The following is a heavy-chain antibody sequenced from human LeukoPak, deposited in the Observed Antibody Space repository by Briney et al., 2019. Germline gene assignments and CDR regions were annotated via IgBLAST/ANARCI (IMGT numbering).Heavy chain of an antibody. CDR1: GFSFSRYS. Sequence: GGSLRLSCTTSGFSFSRYSMNWVRQAPGKGLEWISYISSDGSTIYYADSVKGRFTISRDNARNSLYLQMNSLRAEDTAVYYCAKDLDGDYGDYHAYWGQGTLVTVSS. CDR3: AKDLDGDYGDYHAY. V-gene: IGHV3-48*01. D-gene: IGHD4-17*01. CDR2: ISSDGSTI. J-gene: IGHJ4*02.